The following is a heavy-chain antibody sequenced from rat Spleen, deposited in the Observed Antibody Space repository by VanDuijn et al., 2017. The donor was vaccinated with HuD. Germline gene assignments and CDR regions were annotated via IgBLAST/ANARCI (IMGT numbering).Heavy chain of an antibody. J-gene: IGHJ2*01. D-gene: IGHD1-2*01. V-gene: IGHV2-30*01. CDR3: TRDYYYSGFDY. Sequence: QVQLKESGPGLVQPSQTLSLTCTVSGFSLTSYIVHWVRQPTGKGLEWMGIIWTGGRTDYNSVLKSRLSISRDTSKSQVFLKMNSLQTEDTAIYFCTRDYYYSGFDYWGQGVMVTVSS. CDR2: IWTGGRT. CDR1: GFSLTSYI.